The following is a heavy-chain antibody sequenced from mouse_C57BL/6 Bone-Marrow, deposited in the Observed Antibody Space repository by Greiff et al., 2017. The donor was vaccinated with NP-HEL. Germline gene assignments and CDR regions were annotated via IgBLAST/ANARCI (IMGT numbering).Heavy chain of an antibody. Sequence: QVQLQQSGAELVKPGASVKLSCKASGYTFTEYTIHWVKQRSGQGLEWIGWFYPGSGSIKYNEKFKDKATLTADKSSSTVSMELSRLTSEDSAVYFCARHEERIYDGYYGSWFAYWGQGTLVTVSA. CDR1: GYTFTEYT. CDR2: FYPGSGSI. D-gene: IGHD2-3*01. CDR3: ARHEERIYDGYYGSWFAY. V-gene: IGHV1-62-2*01. J-gene: IGHJ3*01.